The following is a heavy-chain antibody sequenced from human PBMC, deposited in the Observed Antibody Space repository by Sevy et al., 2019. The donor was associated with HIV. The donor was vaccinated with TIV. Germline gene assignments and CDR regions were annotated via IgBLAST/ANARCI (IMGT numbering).Heavy chain of an antibody. CDR2: IYYSGST. J-gene: IGHJ3*02. V-gene: IGHV4-59*08. CDR3: AGHRTWDAFDI. CDR1: GGSISSYY. Sequence: SETLSLTCTVSGGSISSYYWSWSRQPPGRELEWIGYIYYSGSTNYNPSLKSRVTISVDTSKNQFSLKLSSVTAADTAVYYCAGHRTWDAFDIWGQGTMVTVSS.